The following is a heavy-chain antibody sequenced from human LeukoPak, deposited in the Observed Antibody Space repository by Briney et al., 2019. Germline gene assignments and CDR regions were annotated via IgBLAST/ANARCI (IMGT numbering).Heavy chain of an antibody. CDR1: GFSFSNYA. CDR2: ISGSSAAI. D-gene: IGHD6-13*01. V-gene: IGHV3-48*01. J-gene: IGHJ6*03. Sequence: GGSLRLSCAASGFSFSNYAMNWVRQAPGKGLEWVSYISGSSAAIYYADSVEGRFTISRDKAKNSLYLQMNSLRAEDTAVYYCARDPSRGYNYYSYMDVWGKGTTVTVSS. CDR3: ARDPSRGYNYYSYMDV.